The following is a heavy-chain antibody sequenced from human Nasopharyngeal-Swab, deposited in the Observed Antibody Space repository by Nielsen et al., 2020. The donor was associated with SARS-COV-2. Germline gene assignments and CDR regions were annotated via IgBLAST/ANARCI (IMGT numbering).Heavy chain of an antibody. J-gene: IGHJ4*02. V-gene: IGHV3-48*02. CDR3: ARVHCSSSSCYADH. CDR1: GFTFSGYN. D-gene: IGHD2-2*01. Sequence: GGSLRLSCAASGFTFSGYNMNWVRQAPGKGLEWVSYISSDSSTIYQADSLKGRFSISRDNAKNSLFLQMNSLRDEDTAVYYCARVHCSSSSCYADHWGQGTLVAVSS. CDR2: ISSDSSTI.